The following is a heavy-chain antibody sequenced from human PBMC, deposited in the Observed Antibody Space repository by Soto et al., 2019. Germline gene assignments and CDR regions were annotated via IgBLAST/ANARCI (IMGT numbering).Heavy chain of an antibody. J-gene: IGHJ6*02. Sequence: QVQLVQSGAEVKKPGSSVKVSCKASGGSFMSQAISWVRQAPGQGPEWMGGIIPFSGTVTYTQRFQGRLNLNADEHTKTAYMELSSLRSEDTAMYYCARGSYDSYAGFFGMDVWGQGTTVTVS. CDR1: GGSFMSQA. CDR2: IIPFSGTV. D-gene: IGHD3-10*01. CDR3: ARGSYDSYAGFFGMDV. V-gene: IGHV1-69*01.